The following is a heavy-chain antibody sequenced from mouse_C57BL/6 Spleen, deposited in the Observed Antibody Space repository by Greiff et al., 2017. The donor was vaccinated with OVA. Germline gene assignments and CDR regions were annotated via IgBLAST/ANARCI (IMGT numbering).Heavy chain of an antibody. CDR3: ARDSLYYAMDY. J-gene: IGHJ4*01. CDR2: ISYDGSN. CDR1: GYSITSGYY. Sequence: VQLKESGPGLVKPSQSLSLTCSVTGYSITSGYYWNWIRQFPGNKLEWMGYISYDGSNNYNPSLKNRISITRDTSKNQFFLKLNSVTTEDTATYYCARDSLYYAMDYWGQGTSVTVSS. V-gene: IGHV3-6*01.